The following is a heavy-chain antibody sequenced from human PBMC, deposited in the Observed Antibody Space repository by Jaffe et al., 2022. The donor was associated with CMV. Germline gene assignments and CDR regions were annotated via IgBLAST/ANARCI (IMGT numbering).Heavy chain of an antibody. CDR2: ISGSGGST. D-gene: IGHD6-13*01. Sequence: EVQLLESGGGLVQPGGSLRLSCAASGFTFSSYAMSWVRQAPGKGLEWVSAISGSGGSTYYADSVKGRFTISRDNSKNTLYLQMNSLRAEDTAVYYCAKDLFSSTAAAGSDYYYGMDVWGQGTTVTVSS. V-gene: IGHV3-23*01. CDR3: AKDLFSSTAAAGSDYYYGMDV. J-gene: IGHJ6*02. CDR1: GFTFSSYA.